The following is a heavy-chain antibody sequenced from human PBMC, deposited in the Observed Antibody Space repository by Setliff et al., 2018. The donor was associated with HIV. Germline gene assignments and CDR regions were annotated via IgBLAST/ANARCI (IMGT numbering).Heavy chain of an antibody. V-gene: IGHV4-59*01. D-gene: IGHD6-13*01. CDR2: IYSSGST. CDR1: GGSISNYY. J-gene: IGHJ4*02. CDR3: ARAGGYSSPLGY. Sequence: LSLTCTVSGGSISNYYWSWVRQPPGKGLEWIGYIYSSGSTNYNPSFKSRVTISVDTSKSQFSLKLSSVTAADTAVYYCARAGGYSSPLGYWGQGTLVTVSS.